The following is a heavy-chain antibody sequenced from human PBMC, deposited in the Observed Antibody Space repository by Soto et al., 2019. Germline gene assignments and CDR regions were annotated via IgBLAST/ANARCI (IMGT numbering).Heavy chain of an antibody. V-gene: IGHV4-31*03. CDR2: IYYSGST. Sequence: QVQLQESGPGLVKPSQTLSLTCTVSGGSISSGGYYWSWNRQHPGKGLEWIGYIYYSGSTYYNPSRKSRVTISVDTAKNQCSLELSSVTAADTAVYYCARGGTFGGVIADYWGQGTLVTVSS. D-gene: IGHD3-16*02. J-gene: IGHJ4*02. CDR1: GGSISSGGYY. CDR3: ARGGTFGGVIADY.